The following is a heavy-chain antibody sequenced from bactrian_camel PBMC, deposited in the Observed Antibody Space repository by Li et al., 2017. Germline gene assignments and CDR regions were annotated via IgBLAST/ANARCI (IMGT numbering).Heavy chain of an antibody. CDR2: INSDSDGA. V-gene: IGHV3S40*01. J-gene: IGHJ4*01. CDR1: GFAFSSYD. CDR3: AVQMSCCTYNLIAGPAVRY. Sequence: VQLVESGGGLVQPGGSLRLSCAASGFAFSSYDMSWVRQAPGKGLEWISGINSDSDGADYADAVKGRFTVSQDDANYTVYLQMNTLKPEDTAMYYCAVQMSCCTYNLIAGPAVRYWGQGTQVTVS.